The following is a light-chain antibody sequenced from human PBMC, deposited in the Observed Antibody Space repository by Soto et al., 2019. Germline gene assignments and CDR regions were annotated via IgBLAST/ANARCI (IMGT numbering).Light chain of an antibody. CDR1: QSVSSN. Sequence: EIVMTKSPATLSVSPGERATLSCRASQSVSSNLAWYQQKPGQAPRLLIYGASTRATGIPARFSGSRSGTEFTLTISSLQSEDLAVYYCQQYNNWPYTFGQGTKLEIK. CDR3: QQYNNWPYT. V-gene: IGKV3-15*01. CDR2: GAS. J-gene: IGKJ2*01.